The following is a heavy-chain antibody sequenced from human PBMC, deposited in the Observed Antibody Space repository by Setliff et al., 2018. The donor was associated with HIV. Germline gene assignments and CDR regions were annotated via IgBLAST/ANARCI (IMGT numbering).Heavy chain of an antibody. CDR3: ARGSDLAARVYFDY. V-gene: IGHV4-4*02. CDR2: IYHSGST. CDR1: GGSISRSNW. J-gene: IGHJ4*02. Sequence: PSETLSLTCAVSGGSISRSNWWSWVRQPPGKGLEWIGEIYHSGSTKYNPSLKSRVTISVDKSKNHFSLNLNSVTAADTAVYYCARGSDLAARVYFDYWGQGTLVTAPQ. D-gene: IGHD6-6*01.